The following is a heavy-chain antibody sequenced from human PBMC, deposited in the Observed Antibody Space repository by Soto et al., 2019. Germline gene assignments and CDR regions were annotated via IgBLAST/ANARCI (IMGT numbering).Heavy chain of an antibody. Sequence: PGGSLRLSCAASGFTFSSYTMNWLRQAPGKGLEWVSSISSRSSYIYYADSVKGRFTISRDNAKISVYLQMNSLRAEDTAAYYCARDQRYDFWSGYYRDYGMDVWGQGTTVTVSS. J-gene: IGHJ6*02. CDR2: ISSRSSYI. CDR3: ARDQRYDFWSGYYRDYGMDV. D-gene: IGHD3-3*01. CDR1: GFTFSSYT. V-gene: IGHV3-21*01.